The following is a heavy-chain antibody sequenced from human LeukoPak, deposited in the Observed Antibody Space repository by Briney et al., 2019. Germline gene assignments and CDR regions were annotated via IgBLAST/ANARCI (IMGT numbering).Heavy chain of an antibody. V-gene: IGHV3-23*01. D-gene: IGHD4-11*01. CDR2: ITGSGQNT. CDR1: GFPFGDFA. CDR3: VKDDYCSIPGCVIDALVV. J-gene: IGHJ3*01. Sequence: PGGSLRLSCAASGFPFGDFAMTGARRVPGGGLHWVSPITGSGQNTYYADSVKGRFTISRDGYKGMLYLQMNSLRAEDTAMYYCVKDDYCSIPGCVIDALVVWGQGTVVTVSS.